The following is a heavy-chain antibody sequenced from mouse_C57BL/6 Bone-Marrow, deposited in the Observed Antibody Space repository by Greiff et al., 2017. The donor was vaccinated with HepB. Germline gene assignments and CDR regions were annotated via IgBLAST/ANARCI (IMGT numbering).Heavy chain of an antibody. J-gene: IGHJ1*03. V-gene: IGHV3-1*01. CDR2: ISYSGST. Sequence: VQLQQSGPGMVKPSQSLSLTCTVTGYSITSGYDWHWIRHFPGNKLEWMGYISYSGSTNYNPSLKSRISITHDTSKNHFFLKLNSVTTEDTATYYCAREGAAHWYFDVWGTGTTVTVSS. CDR3: AREGAAHWYFDV. CDR1: GYSITSGYD. D-gene: IGHD3-1*01.